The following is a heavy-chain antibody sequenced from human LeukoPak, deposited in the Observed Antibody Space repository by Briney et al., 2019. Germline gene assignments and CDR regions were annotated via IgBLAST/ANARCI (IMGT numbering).Heavy chain of an antibody. CDR1: GGSISSYY. Sequence: SETLSLTCTVSGGSISSYYWSWIRQPPGKGLEWIGYVYYSGSTNYNPSLKSRVTISVDTSKNQFSLKLSSVTAADTAVYYCARGRFLEWLSHDPFDIWGQGTMVTVSS. CDR2: VYYSGST. V-gene: IGHV4-59*01. J-gene: IGHJ3*02. D-gene: IGHD3-3*01. CDR3: ARGRFLEWLSHDPFDI.